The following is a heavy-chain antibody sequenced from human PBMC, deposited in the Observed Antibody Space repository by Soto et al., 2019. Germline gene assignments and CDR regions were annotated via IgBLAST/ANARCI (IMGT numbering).Heavy chain of an antibody. CDR1: GYTFTAYY. CDR3: ARGAFGMFYGMDV. CDR2: TNPNNGGT. J-gene: IGHJ6*02. V-gene: IGHV1-2*02. D-gene: IGHD3-10*02. Sequence: QVQLVQSGAEVKKPGASVKVSCKASGYTFTAYYIHWVLQAPGQGLESMGWTNPNNGGTRSAQKFQGRVTMTRDTSITTAYMELSGLRSDDTAVYYCARGAFGMFYGMDVWGQGTTVTVSS.